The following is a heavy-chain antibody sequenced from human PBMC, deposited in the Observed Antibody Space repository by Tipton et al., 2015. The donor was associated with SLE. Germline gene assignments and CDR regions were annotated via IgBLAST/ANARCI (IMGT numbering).Heavy chain of an antibody. J-gene: IGHJ5*02. CDR3: ARDRSGSYTGPYWFDP. Sequence: SLRLSCAASGFTVSSNYMSWVRQAPGKGLEWVSVIYSGGSTYYADSVKGRFTISRDNSKNTLYLQMNSLRAEDTAVYYCARDRSGSYTGPYWFDPWGQGTLVTVSS. CDR2: IYSGGST. V-gene: IGHV3-66*02. CDR1: GFTVSSNY. D-gene: IGHD3-10*01.